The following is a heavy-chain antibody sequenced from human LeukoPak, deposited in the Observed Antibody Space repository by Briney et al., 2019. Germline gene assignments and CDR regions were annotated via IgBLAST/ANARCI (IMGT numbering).Heavy chain of an antibody. D-gene: IGHD5-18*01. CDR1: GDSVSSNSAA. V-gene: IGHV6-1*01. Sequence: SQTLSLTCAISGDSVSSNSAAWNWIRQSPSRGLEWLGRTYYRSKWYNDYAVSVESRITINPDTSKNQFSLQLNSETPEDTAVYYCARDQRDTAMVRCFDYWGQGTLVTVSS. J-gene: IGHJ4*02. CDR2: TYYRSKWYN. CDR3: ARDQRDTAMVRCFDY.